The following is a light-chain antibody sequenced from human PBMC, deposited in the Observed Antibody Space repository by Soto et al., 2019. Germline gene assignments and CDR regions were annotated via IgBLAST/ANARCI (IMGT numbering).Light chain of an antibody. CDR2: AAS. V-gene: IGKV1-9*01. CDR1: QGISSY. CDR3: QQLNSYLP. J-gene: IGKJ4*01. Sequence: DIQLTQYPSFLSASVGDRVTITCRASQGISSYLAWYQQKPGKAPKLLIYAASTLQSGVPSRFSGSGSGTEFTLTISSLQPEDFATYYCQQLNSYLPFGGGTKVEIK.